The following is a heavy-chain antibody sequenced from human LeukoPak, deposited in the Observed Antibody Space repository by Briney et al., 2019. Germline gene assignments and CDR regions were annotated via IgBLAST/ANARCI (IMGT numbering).Heavy chain of an antibody. CDR3: ARRHLIGNGYFDH. J-gene: IGHJ4*02. V-gene: IGHV1-18*03. CDR2: ISTFNGNT. Sequence: ASVKVSCKASGYAFTNYGISWVRQAPGQGLEWLGWISTFNGNTNYAQILQDRVTMTTDTSTNTAYLELRSLRFDDMAIYYCARRHLIGNGYFDHWGQGTLVTVSS. CDR1: GYAFTNYG. D-gene: IGHD4-23*01.